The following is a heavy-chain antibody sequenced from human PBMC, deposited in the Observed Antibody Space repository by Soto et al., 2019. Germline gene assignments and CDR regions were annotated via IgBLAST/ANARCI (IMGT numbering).Heavy chain of an antibody. CDR3: ARVGKYCGYDYDY. D-gene: IGHD5-12*01. CDR1: GFTFSSYS. CDR2: ISSSSSYI. J-gene: IGHJ4*02. Sequence: EVQLVESGGGLVKPGGSLRLSCAASGFTFSSYSMNWVRQAPGKGLEWVSSISSSSSYIYYADSVKGRFTISRDNAKNSLYLQMNSLRAEDTAVYYCARVGKYCGYDYDYWGQGTLVTVSS. V-gene: IGHV3-21*01.